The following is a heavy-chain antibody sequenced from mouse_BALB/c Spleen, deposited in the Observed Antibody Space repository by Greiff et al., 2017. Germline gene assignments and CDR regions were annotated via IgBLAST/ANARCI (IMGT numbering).Heavy chain of an antibody. J-gene: IGHJ3*01. CDR1: GYTFTDYN. V-gene: IGHV1S29*02. CDR2: IYPYNGGT. D-gene: IGHD2-14*01. Sequence: VHVKQSGPELVKPGASVKISCKASGYTFTDYNMHWVKQSHGKSLEWIGYIYPYNGGTGYNQKFKSKATLTVDNSSSTAYMELRSLTSEDSAVYYCAREGYDGTAWFAYWGQGTLVTVSA. CDR3: AREGYDGTAWFAY.